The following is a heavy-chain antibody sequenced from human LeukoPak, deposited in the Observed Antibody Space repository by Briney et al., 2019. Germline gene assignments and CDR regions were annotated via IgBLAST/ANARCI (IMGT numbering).Heavy chain of an antibody. Sequence: GRSLRLSCAASGFTFSRYGMHWVRQTPGKGLEWVAVISYDASNKYYADSVKGRFTISRDNSKNTLYLQMNSLRAEDTAVYYCARRSGIAVAGAFDYWGQGTLVTVSS. V-gene: IGHV3-30*03. D-gene: IGHD6-19*01. J-gene: IGHJ4*02. CDR1: GFTFSRYG. CDR2: ISYDASNK. CDR3: ARRSGIAVAGAFDY.